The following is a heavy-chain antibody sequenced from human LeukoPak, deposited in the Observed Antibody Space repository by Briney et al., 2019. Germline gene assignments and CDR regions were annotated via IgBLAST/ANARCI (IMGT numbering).Heavy chain of an antibody. Sequence: GGSLRLSCAASGFTFSSYSMNWVRQAPGKGLEWVSSISSSSNYIYYADSVKGRFTISRDNAKNSLYLQMNSLRAEDTAVYYCARAYYRSIASADPVDYWGQGTLVTVSS. CDR2: ISSSSNYI. D-gene: IGHD6-13*01. J-gene: IGHJ4*02. CDR3: ARAYYRSIASADPVDY. CDR1: GFTFSSYS. V-gene: IGHV3-21*01.